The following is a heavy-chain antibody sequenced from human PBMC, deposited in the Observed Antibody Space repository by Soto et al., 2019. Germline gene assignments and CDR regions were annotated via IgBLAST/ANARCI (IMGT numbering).Heavy chain of an antibody. CDR1: GGSISSGDDF. J-gene: IGHJ6*02. CDR3: ARDRAKWKDYYYYGMDV. CDR2: IYYSGST. D-gene: IGHD1-20*01. Sequence: TSETLSLTCTVSGGSISSGDDFWTWIRQPPGKGLEWIGYIYYSGSTYYNPSLKSRLTMSVDTSKNQFSLKLSSVTAADTAVYYCARDRAKWKDYYYYGMDVWGQGTTVTVSS. V-gene: IGHV4-30-4*01.